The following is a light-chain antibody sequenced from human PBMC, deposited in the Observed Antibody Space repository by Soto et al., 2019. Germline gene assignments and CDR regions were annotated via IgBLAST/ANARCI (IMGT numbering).Light chain of an antibody. CDR2: EAT. Sequence: QSVLTQPASVSGSPGQSITISCTGTSGDIGSYNRVSWYQQHPGKAPKLIIYEATDRPSGVSNRFSGSKSGNTASLTISGLQAEDEAEYYCSSYTNINTRACVFGTGTKVTVL. CDR3: SSYTNINTRACV. CDR1: SGDIGSYNR. V-gene: IGLV2-14*01. J-gene: IGLJ1*01.